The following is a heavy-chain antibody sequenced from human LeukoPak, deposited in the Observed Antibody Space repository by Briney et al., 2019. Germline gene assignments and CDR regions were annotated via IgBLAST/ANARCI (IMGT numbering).Heavy chain of an antibody. J-gene: IGHJ4*02. V-gene: IGHV3-23*01. CDR1: GFTFSSYS. D-gene: IGHD6-19*01. CDR3: AKGPRASGWTYFDY. Sequence: GGSLRLSCAASGFTFSSYSMNWVRQAPGKGLEWVSVISGSGGSTYSAESVKGRFTISRDNSKNTLCLQMNSLRVEDTAVYYCAKGPRASGWTYFDYWGQGTLVTVSS. CDR2: ISGSGGST.